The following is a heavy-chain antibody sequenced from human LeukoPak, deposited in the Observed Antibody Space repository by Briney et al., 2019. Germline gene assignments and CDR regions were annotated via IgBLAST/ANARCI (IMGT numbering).Heavy chain of an antibody. J-gene: IGHJ4*02. CDR1: GFTFSSYD. CDR2: IGTSGDT. V-gene: IGHV3-13*04. CDR3: SRVGSSGWPNYLES. D-gene: IGHD6-19*01. Sequence: GGSLRLSCAASGFTFSSYDMHWVRQATGKGLEWVSVIGTSGDTYYAGSVKGRFTISRENAKNSLYLQMNSLTAGDTAVYYCSRVGSSGWPNYLESWGQGTLVTVSS.